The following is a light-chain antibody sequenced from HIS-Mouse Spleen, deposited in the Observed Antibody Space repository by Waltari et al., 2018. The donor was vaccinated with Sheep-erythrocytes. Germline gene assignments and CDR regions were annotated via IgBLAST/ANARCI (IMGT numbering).Light chain of an antibody. Sequence: LTQPRSVSGSPGQSVTISCTGTSSAVGGYNYVSWYQQHPGKAPKLMIYDVSKRPSGVPDRFSGSKSGNTASLTISGLQAEDEADYYCCSYAGSYNHVFATGTKVTVL. J-gene: IGLJ1*01. CDR3: CSYAGSYNHV. CDR2: DVS. V-gene: IGLV2-11*01. CDR1: SSAVGGYNY.